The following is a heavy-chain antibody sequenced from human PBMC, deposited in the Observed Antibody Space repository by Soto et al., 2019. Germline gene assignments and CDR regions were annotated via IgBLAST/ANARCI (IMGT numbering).Heavy chain of an antibody. D-gene: IGHD6-6*01. Sequence: GGSLRLSCSASGFTFSSYGMHWFRQAPGKGLEYVSAISSNGGSTYYADSVKGRFTISRDNSKNTLYLQMSSLRAEDTAVYYCVEGVGAARNDAFEIWVQGTIVTASS. V-gene: IGHV3-64D*06. CDR3: VEGVGAARNDAFEI. J-gene: IGHJ3*02. CDR2: ISSNGGST. CDR1: GFTFSSYG.